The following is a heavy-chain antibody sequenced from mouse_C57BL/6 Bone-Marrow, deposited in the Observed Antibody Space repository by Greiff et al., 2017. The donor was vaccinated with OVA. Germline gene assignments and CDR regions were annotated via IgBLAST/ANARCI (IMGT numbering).Heavy chain of an antibody. J-gene: IGHJ3*01. CDR1: GYTFTDYE. V-gene: IGHV1-15*01. Sequence: QVQLQQSGAELVRPGASVTLSCKASGYTFTDYEMHWVKQTPVHGLEWIGAIDPETGGTDYNQKFKGKAILTADKSSSTAYMELLSLTSEDSAVYYGTSQDGSGAVGFAYWGPGTMVTVSA. D-gene: IGHD3-2*02. CDR3: TSQDGSGAVGFAY. CDR2: IDPETGGT.